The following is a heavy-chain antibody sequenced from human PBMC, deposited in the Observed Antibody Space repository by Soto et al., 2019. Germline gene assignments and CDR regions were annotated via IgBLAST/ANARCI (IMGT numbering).Heavy chain of an antibody. CDR1: GDSVSSNSAA. D-gene: IGHD1-26*01. Sequence: QVQLQESGPGLVKPSQTLSLTCAIFGDSVSSNSAAWNWIRQSPSRGLEWLGRTYYRSRWYNDYAVSVRSRITVNPDTSKNQFSLQLTSVTPEDTAVYYCAGTTSHYWYYMDVWGKGTTVTVSS. J-gene: IGHJ6*03. V-gene: IGHV6-1*01. CDR2: TYYRSRWYN. CDR3: AGTTSHYWYYMDV.